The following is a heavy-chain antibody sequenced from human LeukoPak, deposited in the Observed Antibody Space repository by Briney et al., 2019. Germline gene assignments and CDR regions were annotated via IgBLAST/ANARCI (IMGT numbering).Heavy chain of an antibody. J-gene: IGHJ4*02. Sequence: GGSLRLSCEASGFTFSSYWMSWVRQAPGKGLEWVANIKQDGSEKYYVDSVKGRFTISRDNAKNPLYLQMNSLRAEDTAVYYCASRNYGDYEVLFDYWGQGTLVTVSS. CDR1: GFTFSSYW. CDR3: ASRNYGDYEVLFDY. CDR2: IKQDGSEK. D-gene: IGHD4-17*01. V-gene: IGHV3-7*01.